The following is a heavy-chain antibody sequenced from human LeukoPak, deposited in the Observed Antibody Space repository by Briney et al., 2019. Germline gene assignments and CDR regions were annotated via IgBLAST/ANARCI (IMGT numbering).Heavy chain of an antibody. Sequence: ASVTVSCTASGYTFTSYYMHWVRQAPGQGLEWMGIINPSGGSTSYAQKFQGRVTMTRDTSTSTVYMELSSLRSEDTAVYYCARDSTGLPRDWGQGTLVTVSS. V-gene: IGHV1-46*01. CDR2: INPSGGST. J-gene: IGHJ4*02. CDR3: ARDSTGLPRD. CDR1: GYTFTSYY. D-gene: IGHD1-14*01.